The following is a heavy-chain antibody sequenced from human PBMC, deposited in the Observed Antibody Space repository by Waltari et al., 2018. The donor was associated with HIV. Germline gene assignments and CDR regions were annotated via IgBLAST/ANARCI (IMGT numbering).Heavy chain of an antibody. CDR3: ARGGHCSGISCYTGDYSYGLDV. CDR2: IKTEGSST. D-gene: IGHD2-2*02. V-gene: IGHV3-74*01. CDR1: GFTFRGYG. J-gene: IGHJ6*02. Sequence: EVQLVESGGGLVHPVGYLRRSCAASGFTFRGYGTHWVRHAPGKGLVWVSRIKTEGSSTSYADSVKGRFTISRDNAKNTLYLQMNSLRAEDTAVYYCARGGHCSGISCYTGDYSYGLDVWGQGTTVTVSS.